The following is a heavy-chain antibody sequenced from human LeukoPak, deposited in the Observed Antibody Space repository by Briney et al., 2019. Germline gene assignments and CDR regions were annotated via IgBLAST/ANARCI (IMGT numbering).Heavy chain of an antibody. Sequence: SETLSLTCAVYGGSFSGYYWSWIRQPSGKGLEWIGEINHSGSTNYNPSLKSRVTISVDTSKNQFSLKLSSVTAADTAVYYCARVRYCSSTSCDDAFDIWGQGTMVTVSS. CDR3: ARVRYCSSTSCDDAFDI. J-gene: IGHJ3*02. CDR1: GGSFSGYY. V-gene: IGHV4-34*01. CDR2: INHSGST. D-gene: IGHD2-2*01.